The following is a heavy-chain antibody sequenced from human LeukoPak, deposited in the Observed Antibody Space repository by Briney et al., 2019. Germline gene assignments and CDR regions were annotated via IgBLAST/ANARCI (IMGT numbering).Heavy chain of an antibody. Sequence: PSETLSLTCAVYGGSFSGYYWGWVRQPPGKGLEWIGSIYHSGSTYYNPSLKSRVTISVDTSKNQFSLKLSSVTAADTAVYYCARDLREQWLVKLNWFDPWGQGTLVTVSS. CDR3: ARDLREQWLVKLNWFDP. CDR1: GGSFSGYY. D-gene: IGHD6-19*01. V-gene: IGHV4-38-2*02. J-gene: IGHJ5*02. CDR2: IYHSGST.